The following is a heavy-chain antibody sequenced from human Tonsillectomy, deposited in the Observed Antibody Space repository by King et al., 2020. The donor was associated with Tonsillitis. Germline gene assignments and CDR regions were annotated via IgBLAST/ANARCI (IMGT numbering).Heavy chain of an antibody. CDR1: GYTFTGCY. V-gene: IGHV1-2*02. Sequence: QLVQSGAEVKKPGASVKVSCKASGYTFTGCYMHWVRQAPGQGLEWMGWINPNSGGTNYAQKFQGRVTMTRDTSISTAYMELSRLRSDDTAVYYCARGSYEFWSGYLDWFDPWGQGTLVTVSS. CDR2: INPNSGGT. D-gene: IGHD3-3*01. CDR3: ARGSYEFWSGYLDWFDP. J-gene: IGHJ5*02.